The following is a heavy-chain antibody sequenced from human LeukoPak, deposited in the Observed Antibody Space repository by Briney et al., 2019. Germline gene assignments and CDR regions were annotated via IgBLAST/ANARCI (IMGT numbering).Heavy chain of an antibody. CDR2: ISYDGSNK. Sequence: GGSLRLSCAASGFTFSSYAMHWVRQAPGKGLEWVAVISYDGSNKYYADSVKGRFTISRDNSKNTLYLQMNSLRAEDTAVYYCARDPYYKDIVVVPAASGRYAGDFDYWGQGTLVTVSS. CDR3: ARDPYYKDIVVVPAASGRYAGDFDY. D-gene: IGHD2-2*01. J-gene: IGHJ4*02. CDR1: GFTFSSYA. V-gene: IGHV3-30-3*01.